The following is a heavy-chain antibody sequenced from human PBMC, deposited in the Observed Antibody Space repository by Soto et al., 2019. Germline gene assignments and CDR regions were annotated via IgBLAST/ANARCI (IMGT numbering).Heavy chain of an antibody. V-gene: IGHV5-10-1*01. CDR3: ARHADYYYHGMDV. J-gene: IGHJ6*02. Sequence: PGESLKISCKGSGDSFTSYWISWVRQMPGKGLEWMGRIDPSDSDTNYSPSFQGHVTISADKSISTAYLQWSSLKASDTAMYYCARHADYYYHGMDVWGQGTTVTVSS. CDR1: GDSFTSYW. CDR2: IDPSDSDT.